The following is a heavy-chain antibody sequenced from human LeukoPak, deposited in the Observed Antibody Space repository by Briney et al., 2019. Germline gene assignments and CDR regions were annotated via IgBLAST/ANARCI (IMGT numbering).Heavy chain of an antibody. CDR2: ISGSGGST. CDR3: ARVYRKWELLVYFDY. J-gene: IGHJ4*02. V-gene: IGHV3-23*01. D-gene: IGHD1-26*01. CDR1: GFTFSSYG. Sequence: GGTLRLSCAASGFTFSSYGMSWVRQAPGKGLEWVSAISGSGGSTYYADSVKGRFTISRDNSKNTLYLQMNSLRAEDTAVYYCARVYRKWELLVYFDYWGQGTLVTVSS.